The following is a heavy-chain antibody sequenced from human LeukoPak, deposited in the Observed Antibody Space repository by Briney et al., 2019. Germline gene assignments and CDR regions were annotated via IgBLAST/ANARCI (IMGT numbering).Heavy chain of an antibody. V-gene: IGHV4-31*03. CDR2: IYYSGST. Sequence: PSQTLSLTCTVSGGSISSGGYYWSCIRQHPGKDLEWIGYIYYSGSTYYNPSLKSRVTISVNTSKNQFSLKLSSVTAADTAVYYCARDPRITMVRGVIIGYFDYWGQGTLVTVSS. J-gene: IGHJ4*02. CDR3: ARDPRITMVRGVIIGYFDY. CDR1: GGSISSGGYY. D-gene: IGHD3-10*01.